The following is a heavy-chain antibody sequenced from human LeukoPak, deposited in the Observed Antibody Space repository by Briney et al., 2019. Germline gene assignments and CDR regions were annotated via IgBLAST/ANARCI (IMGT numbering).Heavy chain of an antibody. V-gene: IGHV1-2*02. CDR2: INPNDGDT. D-gene: IGHD3-10*01. Sequence: ASVKVSCKASGYTFSDYYTLWVRQVPGQGFEWMGWINPNDGDTRYAQKFQGRVTMTSDISINTAYMELSRLTSDDTAVYYCTRDPIITLVRLQPDYWGRGTLVTVSS. J-gene: IGHJ4*02. CDR1: GYTFSDYY. CDR3: TRDPIITLVRLQPDY.